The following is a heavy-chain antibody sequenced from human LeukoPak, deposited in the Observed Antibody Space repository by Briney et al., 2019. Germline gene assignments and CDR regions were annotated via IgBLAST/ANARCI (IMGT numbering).Heavy chain of an antibody. CDR3: ESIRNWNDEVDY. CDR1: GGTFSSYA. CDR2: IILIFGTA. J-gene: IGHJ4*02. Sequence: ASVKVSRKASGGTFSSYAISWVRQAPGQGLEWMGRIILIFGTANYAQKVQGRGRITTDEDTSTAYMELRSLRSEDKDVYLCESIRNWNDEVDYWGQGALVTASS. D-gene: IGHD1-1*01. V-gene: IGHV1-69*05.